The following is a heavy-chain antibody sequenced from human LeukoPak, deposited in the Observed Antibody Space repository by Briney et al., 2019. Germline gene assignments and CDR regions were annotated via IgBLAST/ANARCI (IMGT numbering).Heavy chain of an antibody. D-gene: IGHD2-2*01. CDR2: IIPIFGTA. CDR3: ARGPLYCSSTSCPVDY. Sequence: GASVKVSCKASGYTFTSYDINWVRQATGQGLEWMGGIIPIFGTANYAQKFQGRVTITTDESTSTAYMELSSLRSEDTAVYYCARGPLYCSSTSCPVDYWGQGTLVTVSS. J-gene: IGHJ4*02. V-gene: IGHV1-69*05. CDR1: GYTFTSYD.